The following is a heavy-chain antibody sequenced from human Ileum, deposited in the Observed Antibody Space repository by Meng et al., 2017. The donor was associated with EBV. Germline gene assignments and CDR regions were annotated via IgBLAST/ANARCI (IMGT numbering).Heavy chain of an antibody. CDR1: GVYISSAIC. D-gene: IGHD1-14*01. CDR2: IFQSGST. CDR3: AKAAAYNLDI. V-gene: IGHV4-4*02. J-gene: IGHJ4*02. Sequence: QVPLPESGPRLMKSSVSLSMSAAFSGVYISSAICWGWVRQPPGKGLEWIGEIFQSGSTNYNPSLKSRVSISVDKSKNHLSLSLSSVTAADTAVYYCAKAAAYNLDIWGQGALVTVSS.